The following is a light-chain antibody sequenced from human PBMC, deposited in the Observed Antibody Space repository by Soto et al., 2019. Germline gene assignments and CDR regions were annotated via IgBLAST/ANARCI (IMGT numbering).Light chain of an antibody. J-gene: IGLJ1*01. CDR2: EVS. CDR1: SIDIAPYNY. CDR3: SSYTSSSTLYI. V-gene: IGLV2-14*01. Sequence: QSVLTQPASVSGSPGQSLTISCTGTSIDIAPYNYASWYQQHPGKAPKLMIYEVSNRPSGVSNRFSGSKSGNTASLTTSGLQAEDEADYYCSSYTSSSTLYIFGTGTKVTVL.